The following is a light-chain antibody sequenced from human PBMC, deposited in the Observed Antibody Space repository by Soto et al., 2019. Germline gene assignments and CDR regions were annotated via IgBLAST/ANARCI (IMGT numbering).Light chain of an antibody. V-gene: IGKV3-20*01. CDR1: QSVSSTN. Sequence: EIVLTQSPGTLSLSPGERATLSCRASQSVSSTNLAWYQQKPGQAPRLLIYGASSRATGIPDRFSGSGSGTNFTLTISRLEPEDFAVYYCQQYGSSLWTFAQGTKVEIK. J-gene: IGKJ1*01. CDR2: GAS. CDR3: QQYGSSLWT.